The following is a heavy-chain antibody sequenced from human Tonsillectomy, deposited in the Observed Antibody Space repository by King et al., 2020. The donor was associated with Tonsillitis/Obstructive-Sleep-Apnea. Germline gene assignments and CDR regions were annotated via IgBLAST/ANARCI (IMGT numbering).Heavy chain of an antibody. J-gene: IGHJ4*02. CDR3: ARGPGIYVDYSFDY. Sequence: VQLVESGGGLVKPGGSLRLSCAASGFTFSSYSMNWVRQAPGKGLEWVSSISSSSSYIYYADSVKGRFTISSDNAKNSLYLQMKSLRAEDTAVYYCARGPGIYVDYSFDYWGQGTLVTVSS. CDR2: ISSSSSYI. V-gene: IGHV3-21*01. D-gene: IGHD4-17*01. CDR1: GFTFSSYS.